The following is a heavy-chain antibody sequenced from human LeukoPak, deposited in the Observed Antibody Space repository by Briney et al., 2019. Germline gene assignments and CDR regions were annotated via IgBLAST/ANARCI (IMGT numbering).Heavy chain of an antibody. V-gene: IGHV4-39*01. Sequence: SETLSLSCTVSGDSISSSSYYWGWIRQPPGKGLEWIGSIYYSGSTHYNPSLKSRVTISVDTSKNQFSLRLISATAADTAVYYCARRSSGYYLGFDYWGQGTLVTVSS. CDR3: ARRSSGYYLGFDY. CDR2: IYYSGST. CDR1: GDSISSSSYY. J-gene: IGHJ4*02. D-gene: IGHD3-22*01.